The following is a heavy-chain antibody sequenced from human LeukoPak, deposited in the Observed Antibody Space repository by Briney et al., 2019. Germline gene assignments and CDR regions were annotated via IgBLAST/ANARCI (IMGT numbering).Heavy chain of an antibody. D-gene: IGHD3-3*01. CDR2: ISAYNGNT. CDR3: ARVRAYYDFWSGYRQNSPNFDY. J-gene: IGHJ4*02. Sequence: ASVKVSCKASGYTFTSYGISWVRQAPGQGLEWMGWISAYNGNTNYAQKLQGRVTMTTDTSTSTAYMELRSLRSDGTAVYYCARVRAYYDFWSGYRQNSPNFDYWGQGTLVTVSS. CDR1: GYTFTSYG. V-gene: IGHV1-18*01.